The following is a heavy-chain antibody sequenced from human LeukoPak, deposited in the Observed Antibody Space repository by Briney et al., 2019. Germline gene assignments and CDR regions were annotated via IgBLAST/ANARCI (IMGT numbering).Heavy chain of an antibody. CDR3: ARAGLIVVVTSSPGDDAFDI. Sequence: GGSLRLSCAASGFTFDDYAMHWVRQAPGKGLEWVSYISSSSSTIYYADSVKGRFTISRDNAKNSLYLQMNSLRDEDTAVYYCARAGLIVVVTSSPGDDAFDIWGQGTMVTVSS. CDR2: ISSSSSTI. D-gene: IGHD2-21*02. J-gene: IGHJ3*02. V-gene: IGHV3-48*02. CDR1: GFTFDDYA.